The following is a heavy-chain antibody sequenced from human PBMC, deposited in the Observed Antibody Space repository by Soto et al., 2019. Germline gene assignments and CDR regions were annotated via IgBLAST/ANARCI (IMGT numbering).Heavy chain of an antibody. Sequence: SETLSLTCTVSGVSVTSGSYFWSWIRQPPGKGLGWIGYIYYSGTTNYNPTNYNPSLKSRVTMSVDTSKNQFSLKLSSVTAADTAVYYCARLDLRIHVWGMDVWGQGTTVTVSS. J-gene: IGHJ6*02. CDR1: GVSVTSGSYF. CDR2: IYYSGTTNYNPT. CDR3: ARLDLRIHVWGMDV. V-gene: IGHV4-61*01. D-gene: IGHD5-18*01.